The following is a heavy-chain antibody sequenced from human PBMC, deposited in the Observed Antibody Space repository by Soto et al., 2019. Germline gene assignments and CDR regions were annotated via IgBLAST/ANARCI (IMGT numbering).Heavy chain of an antibody. V-gene: IGHV1-18*01. J-gene: IGHJ4*02. CDR2: ISAYIGNT. CDR3: ARDRTWELVVPGGYYFDY. D-gene: IGHD2-15*01. Sequence: ASVKVSCKASGYTFTSYGISWVRQAPGQGLEWMGWISAYIGNTNYAQKLQGRVTMTTDTSTSTAYMELRSLRSDDTAVYYCARDRTWELVVPGGYYFDYWGQGTLVIVSS. CDR1: GYTFTSYG.